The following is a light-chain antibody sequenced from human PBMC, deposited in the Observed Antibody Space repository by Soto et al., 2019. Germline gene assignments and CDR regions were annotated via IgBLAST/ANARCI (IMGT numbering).Light chain of an antibody. CDR1: QSVSNN. CDR2: GAS. V-gene: IGKV3-15*01. CDR3: QQYHNWWT. Sequence: EIVLTQSPGTLSLSPGERATLSCRASQSVSNNYLAWYQQKPGQAPRLLIYGASTRVTGIPARFSGSGSGTEFTLTISSLQSEDFAVYYCQQYHNWWTFGQGTKVDIK. J-gene: IGKJ1*01.